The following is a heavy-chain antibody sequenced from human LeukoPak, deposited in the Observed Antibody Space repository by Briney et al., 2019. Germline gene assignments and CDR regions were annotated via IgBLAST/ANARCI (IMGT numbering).Heavy chain of an antibody. V-gene: IGHV4-59*01. J-gene: IGHJ5*02. Sequence: SETLSLTCTVSGGSISSYYWSWIRQPPGKGLEWIGYIYYSGSTNYNPSLKSRVSISVDTSKNQFSLKLSSVTAADTAVYYCARGTPSTTSYNWFDPWGQGTLVTVSS. CDR3: ARGTPSTTSYNWFDP. D-gene: IGHD2-2*01. CDR2: IYYSGST. CDR1: GGSISSYY.